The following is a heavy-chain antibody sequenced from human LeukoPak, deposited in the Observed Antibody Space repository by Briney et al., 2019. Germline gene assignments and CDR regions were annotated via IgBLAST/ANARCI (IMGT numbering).Heavy chain of an antibody. CDR3: ARGEAYYDILTGYYNY. CDR1: GYTFTGYY. CDR2: INPNSGGT. D-gene: IGHD3-9*01. J-gene: IGHJ4*02. Sequence: GASVKVSCKASGYTFTGYYMHWMRQAPGQGLEWMGWINPNSGGTNYAQKLQGRVTMTTDTSTSTAYMELRSLRSDDTAVYYCARGEAYYDILTGYYNYWGQGTLVTVSS. V-gene: IGHV1-2*02.